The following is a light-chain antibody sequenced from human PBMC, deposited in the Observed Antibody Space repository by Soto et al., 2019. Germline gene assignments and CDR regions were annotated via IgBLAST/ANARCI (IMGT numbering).Light chain of an antibody. CDR2: EAS. CDR3: QEYNGHSSST. V-gene: IGKV1-5*03. J-gene: IGKJ1*01. Sequence: DIQMPQSPSTLSASVGDRVTITCRASPSVNRWLAWYQQKPGRAPKLLIYEASRLESGVPSRFSGSGSGTEFTLTISSLQPDDFATYYCQEYNGHSSSTFGQGTKVEVK. CDR1: PSVNRW.